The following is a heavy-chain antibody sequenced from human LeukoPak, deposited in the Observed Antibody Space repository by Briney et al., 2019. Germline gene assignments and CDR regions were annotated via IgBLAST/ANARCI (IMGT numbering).Heavy chain of an antibody. D-gene: IGHD3-22*01. V-gene: IGHV1-2*02. J-gene: IGHJ4*02. CDR1: GYTFTAYY. Sequence: ASVKVSCKASGYTFTAYYMFWVRQAPGQGLEWMGWINPNSGGTNYAPKFQGRVTMTRDTSISTAYMELSGLTSDDTAVYFCATYYSDTSARDWGQGTLVTVSS. CDR2: INPNSGGT. CDR3: ATYYSDTSARD.